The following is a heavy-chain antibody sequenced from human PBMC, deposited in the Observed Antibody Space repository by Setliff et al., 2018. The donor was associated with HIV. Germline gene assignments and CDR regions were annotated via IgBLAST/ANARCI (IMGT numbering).Heavy chain of an antibody. Sequence: TLSLTCTVSGGSISSGSYYWSWIRQPPGKGLEWIGCIYTSGNTNYDPSLKSRVTISVDTSKNRFSLKLASVTAADTAVYFCARRSDWFDPWGQGTLVTVSS. CDR1: GGSISSGSYY. J-gene: IGHJ5*02. CDR3: ARRSDWFDP. CDR2: IYTSGNT. V-gene: IGHV4-61*02.